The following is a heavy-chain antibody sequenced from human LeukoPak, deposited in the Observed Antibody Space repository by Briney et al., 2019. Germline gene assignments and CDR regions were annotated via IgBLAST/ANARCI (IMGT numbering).Heavy chain of an antibody. V-gene: IGHV4-61*02. Sequence: SQTLSLTCTVSGGSISSGSYYWSWIRQPAGKGLEWIGRIYTSGSTNYNPSLKSRVTISVDTSKNQFSLKLSSVTAADTAVYYCAREGGGYNHWYFDLWGRGTLVTVSS. CDR3: AREGGGYNHWYFDL. CDR2: IYTSGST. J-gene: IGHJ2*01. CDR1: GGSISSGSYY. D-gene: IGHD5-24*01.